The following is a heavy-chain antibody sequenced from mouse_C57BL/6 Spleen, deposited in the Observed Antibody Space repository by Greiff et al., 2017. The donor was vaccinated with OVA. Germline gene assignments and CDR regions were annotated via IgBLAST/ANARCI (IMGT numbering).Heavy chain of an antibody. Sequence: EVMLVESEGGLVQPGSSMKLSCTASGFTFSDYYMAWVRQVPEKGLEWVANINYDGSSTYYLDSLKSRFIISRDNAKNILYLQMSSLKSEDTATYYCARDHYRYAMDYWGQGTSVTVSS. CDR1: GFTFSDYY. J-gene: IGHJ4*01. D-gene: IGHD1-1*02. CDR2: INYDGSST. CDR3: ARDHYRYAMDY. V-gene: IGHV5-16*01.